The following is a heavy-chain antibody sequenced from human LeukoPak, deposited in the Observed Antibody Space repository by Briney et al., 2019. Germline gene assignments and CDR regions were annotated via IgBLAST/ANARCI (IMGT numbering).Heavy chain of an antibody. V-gene: IGHV4-38-2*01. Sequence: PSETLSFTCAVSGYSISSGYYWGWIRQPPGKGLEWIGSIYHSGSTYYNPSLKSRVTISVDTSKNQFSLKLSSVTAADTAVYYCASRVGATPYYYMDVWGKGTTSPSP. CDR3: ASRVGATPYYYMDV. J-gene: IGHJ6*03. D-gene: IGHD1-26*01. CDR1: GYSISSGYY. CDR2: IYHSGST.